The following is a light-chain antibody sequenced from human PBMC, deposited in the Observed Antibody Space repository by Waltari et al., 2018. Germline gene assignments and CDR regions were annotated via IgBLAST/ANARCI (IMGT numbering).Light chain of an antibody. V-gene: IGKV1-39*01. Sequence: DIQMTQSPSSLSASVGDKVTLTCRASQSITTYLNWYQQKSGEPPKLLIYAASSLKSGVPSRFRGSGSGTDFTLTISSLQPEDFATYFCQQTYSTWDFTFGPGTKVDF. J-gene: IGKJ3*01. CDR2: AAS. CDR1: QSITTY. CDR3: QQTYSTWDFT.